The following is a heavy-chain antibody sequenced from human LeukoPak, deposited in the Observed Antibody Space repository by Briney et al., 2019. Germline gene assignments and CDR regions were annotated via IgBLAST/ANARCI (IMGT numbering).Heavy chain of an antibody. V-gene: IGHV4-34*01. Sequence: SETLSLTCAVYGGSFSGYYWSWIRQPPGKGLEWIGEINHSGSTNYNPSLKSRVTISVDTSKNQFSLKLSSVTAADTAVYYCARHPRNYDSSGYYSGLFLSGSFDIWGQGTMVTVSS. CDR1: GGSFSGYY. D-gene: IGHD3-22*01. CDR3: ARHPRNYDSSGYYSGLFLSGSFDI. CDR2: INHSGST. J-gene: IGHJ3*02.